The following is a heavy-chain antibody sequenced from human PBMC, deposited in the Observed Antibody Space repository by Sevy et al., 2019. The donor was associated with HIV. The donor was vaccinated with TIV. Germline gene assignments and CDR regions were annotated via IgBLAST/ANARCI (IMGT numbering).Heavy chain of an antibody. J-gene: IGHJ4*02. CDR1: GYTFTDNY. D-gene: IGHD1-26*01. CDR2: INPKSGGI. V-gene: IGHV1-2*06. Sequence: ASVKVSCKASGYTFTDNYGHWVRQAPGRGLEWMGRINPKSGGIKYAQNFQGRFTMTTDTYISTAYMEVTRLRFDDTALYYCAREAGSTYYGLIDFWGQGSLVTVSS. CDR3: AREAGSTYYGLIDF.